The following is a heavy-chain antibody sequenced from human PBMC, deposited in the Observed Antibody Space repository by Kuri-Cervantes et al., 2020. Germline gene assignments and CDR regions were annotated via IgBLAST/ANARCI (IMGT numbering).Heavy chain of an antibody. CDR2: INHSGST. J-gene: IGHJ4*02. D-gene: IGHD3-22*01. V-gene: IGHV4-34*01. CDR1: GGSFSGYY. Sequence: SETLSLTCAVYGGSFSGYYWSWIRQPPGKGLEWIGEINHSGSTNYNPSLKSRVTISVDTSKNQFSLKLSSVTAADTAVYYCARGARIPSYYYDSSGKFDYWGQGTLVTVSS. CDR3: ARGARIPSYYYDSSGKFDY.